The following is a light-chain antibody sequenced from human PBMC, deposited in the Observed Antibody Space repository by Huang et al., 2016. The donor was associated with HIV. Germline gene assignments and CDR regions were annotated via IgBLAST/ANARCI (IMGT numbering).Light chain of an antibody. Sequence: DIVMTQSPDSLAVSLGERATINCKSGQSVFHRSNNKNYLAWYQQKPGQPPKLLIYWASTREAGVPDRFSGSGSGTDFTLTISSLQAEDVAVYYCQQYYSTPVTFGQGTKLEI. J-gene: IGKJ2*01. CDR1: QSVFHRSNNKNY. CDR2: WAS. CDR3: QQYYSTPVT. V-gene: IGKV4-1*01.